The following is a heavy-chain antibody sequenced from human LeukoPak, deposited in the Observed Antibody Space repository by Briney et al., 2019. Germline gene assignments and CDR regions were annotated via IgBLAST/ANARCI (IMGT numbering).Heavy chain of an antibody. CDR1: GGSISSYY. J-gene: IGHJ4*02. CDR3: ARSKGLNYESSGYFDY. Sequence: SETLSLTCTVSGGSISSYYWGWIRQPLGKGLEWIGSIYYSGSTYYNPSLKSRVTISVDTSKNQFSLNLSSVTAADTAVYYCARSKGLNYESSGYFDYWGQGTLVTVSS. D-gene: IGHD3-22*01. CDR2: IYYSGST. V-gene: IGHV4-39*07.